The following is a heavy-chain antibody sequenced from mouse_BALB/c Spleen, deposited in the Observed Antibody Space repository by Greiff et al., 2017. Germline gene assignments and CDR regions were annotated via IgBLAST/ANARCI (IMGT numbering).Heavy chain of an antibody. Sequence: VQLQQSGPELVKPGASVRISCKASGYTFTSYYIHWVKQRPGQGLEWIGWIYPGNVNTKYNEKFKGKATLTADKSSSTAYMQLSSLTSEDSAVYVCARSLTTALYAMDYWGQGTSVTVAS. D-gene: IGHD1-2*01. V-gene: IGHV1S56*01. J-gene: IGHJ4*01. CDR2: IYPGNVNT. CDR3: ARSLTTALYAMDY. CDR1: GYTFTSYY.